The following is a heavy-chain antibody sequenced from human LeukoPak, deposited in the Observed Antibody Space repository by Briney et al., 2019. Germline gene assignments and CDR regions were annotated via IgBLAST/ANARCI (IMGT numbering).Heavy chain of an antibody. J-gene: IGHJ4*02. D-gene: IGHD3-10*02. CDR2: ILASGNT. Sequence: SETLSLTCTVSGVPLSRYYWSWIRQPAGKGLEWVGRILASGNTNYNPSFESRLAMSVDTSRNQFPLNLTSVTAADTAIYYCVQDGPLRSDYWGQGTLVTVSS. CDR3: VQDGPLRSDY. V-gene: IGHV4-4*07. CDR1: GVPLSRYY.